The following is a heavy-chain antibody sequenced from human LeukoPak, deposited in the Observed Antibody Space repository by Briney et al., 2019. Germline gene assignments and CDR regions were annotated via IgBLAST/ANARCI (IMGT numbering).Heavy chain of an antibody. D-gene: IGHD3-3*01. CDR3: AKAISNYYYGMDV. CDR2: ISGSGGST. CDR1: GFTFSSYA. J-gene: IGHJ6*02. V-gene: IGHV3-23*01. Sequence: GGSLRLSWAAAGFTFSSYAMSWVRQAPGKGMEWVSAISGSGGSTYYADSVKGRFTISRDNSKNTLYLQMNSLRAEDTAVYYCAKAISNYYYGMDVWGHGTTVTVSS.